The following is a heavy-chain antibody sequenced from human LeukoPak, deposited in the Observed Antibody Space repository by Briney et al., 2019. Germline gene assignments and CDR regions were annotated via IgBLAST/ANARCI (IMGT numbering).Heavy chain of an antibody. D-gene: IGHD3-10*01. Sequence: GGSLRLSCAASGFTFSTYNMNWVRQAPGKGLEWVSVISSSSSDIYHADSVKGRFTISRDNAKNSLYLQMNSLRGEDTAVYYCTRELGVDWGQGTLVTVSS. CDR2: ISSSSSDI. J-gene: IGHJ4*02. V-gene: IGHV3-21*01. CDR1: GFTFSTYN. CDR3: TRELGVD.